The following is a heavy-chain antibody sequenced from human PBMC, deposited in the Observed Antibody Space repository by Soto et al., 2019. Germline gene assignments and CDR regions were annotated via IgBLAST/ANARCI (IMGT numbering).Heavy chain of an antibody. CDR1: GFTFRSFA. CDR3: AKEPPRKGYADY. V-gene: IGHV3-23*01. J-gene: IGHJ4*02. D-gene: IGHD1-1*01. Sequence: EVQLLESGGGLVQPGGSLRLSCAASGFTFRSFAMSWVHQAPGKGPEWVAAASDIEGRTYYADSVKGRFTISRDNSKNTVYLQMNSLRAEDTAIYYCAKEPPRKGYADYWGQGTQVTVSS. CDR2: ASDIEGRT.